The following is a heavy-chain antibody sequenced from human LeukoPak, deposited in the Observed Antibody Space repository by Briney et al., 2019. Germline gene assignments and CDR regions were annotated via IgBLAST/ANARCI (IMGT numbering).Heavy chain of an antibody. CDR3: AADIYPTYGEVPTFDY. V-gene: IGHV1-58*01. Sequence: SVKVSCKASGFIFTSSAVQWVRHARGQRLEWLGWIVVGSGNTNYAQTFQERVTITRDMSTSTAYMELSSLRSEDTAVYYYAADIYPTYGEVPTFDYWGQGTLVTVSS. J-gene: IGHJ4*02. CDR2: IVVGSGNT. CDR1: GFIFTSSA. D-gene: IGHD4-17*01.